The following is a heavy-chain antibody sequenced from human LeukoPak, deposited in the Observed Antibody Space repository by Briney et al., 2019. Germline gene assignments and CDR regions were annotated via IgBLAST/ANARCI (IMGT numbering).Heavy chain of an antibody. Sequence: ASVKVSCKASGYTFTGYYIHWVRQAPGQRLEWMGWINAGNGNTKYSQEFQGRVTITRDTSASTAYMELSSLRSEDMAVYYCARDGGLYSSWAYWGQGTLVTVSS. CDR1: GYTFTGYY. CDR2: INAGNGNT. D-gene: IGHD6-6*01. J-gene: IGHJ4*02. CDR3: ARDGGLYSSWAY. V-gene: IGHV1-3*03.